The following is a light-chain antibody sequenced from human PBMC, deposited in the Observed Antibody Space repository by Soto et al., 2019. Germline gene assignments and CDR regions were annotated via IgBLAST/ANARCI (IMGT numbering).Light chain of an antibody. Sequence: QSALTHPASLSGSPGQSITISCTGTSSDVGGYNYVSWYQHHPGKAPKLMIYDVSNRPSGVSNRFSGSKSGNTASLTISGLQPEDEADYYCCSYTTSNTRQIVFGTGTKVTVL. CDR3: CSYTTSNTRQIV. V-gene: IGLV2-14*03. J-gene: IGLJ1*01. CDR2: DVS. CDR1: SSDVGGYNY.